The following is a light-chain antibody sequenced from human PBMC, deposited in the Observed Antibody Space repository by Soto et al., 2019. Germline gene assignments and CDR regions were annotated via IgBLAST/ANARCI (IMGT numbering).Light chain of an antibody. CDR1: QTVASN. CDR2: GAS. CDR3: QQYHNWPPQYT. V-gene: IGKV3-15*01. Sequence: EIVMTQSPASLSVSPGDGATVSCRASQTVASNLAWYQQKPGQGPRLLIHGASTRAAGVPARFSGSGSGTDFTLTISSLQSEDFAVYYCQQYHNWPPQYTFGQGTKVQIK. J-gene: IGKJ2*01.